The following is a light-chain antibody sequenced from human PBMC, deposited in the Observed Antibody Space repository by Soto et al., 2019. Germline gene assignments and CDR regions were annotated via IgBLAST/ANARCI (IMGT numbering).Light chain of an antibody. CDR1: QSSSTW. CDR2: DAF. J-gene: IGKJ1*01. Sequence: DIQMTQSPSTLSASVGDRVTITRRASQSSSTWLAWYQQKPGKAPKLLIYDAFYLERGVPSRFSGSGSGTEFTLTISSLQPDDLATYYCQQYNSFWTFGQGTKVEI. CDR3: QQYNSFWT. V-gene: IGKV1-5*01.